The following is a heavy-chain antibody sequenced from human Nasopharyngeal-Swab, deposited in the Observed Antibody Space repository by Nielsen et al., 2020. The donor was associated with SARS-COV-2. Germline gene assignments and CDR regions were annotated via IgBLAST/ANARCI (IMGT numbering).Heavy chain of an antibody. V-gene: IGHV3-30*18. CDR3: AKLSVGATSLFDY. J-gene: IGHJ4*02. CDR1: GFTFSSYG. Sequence: GGSLRLSCAASGFTFSSYGMHWVRQAPGKGLEWVAVISYDGSNKYYADSVKGRFTISRDNSKNTLYLQMNGLRAEDTAVYYCAKLSVGATSLFDYWGQGTLVTVSS. CDR2: ISYDGSNK. D-gene: IGHD1-26*01.